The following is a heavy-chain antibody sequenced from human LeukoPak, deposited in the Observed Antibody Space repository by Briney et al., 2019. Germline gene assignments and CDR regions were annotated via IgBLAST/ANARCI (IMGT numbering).Heavy chain of an antibody. CDR3: ARLESIAVAGRSAIFDY. CDR2: INHSGST. D-gene: IGHD6-19*01. J-gene: IGHJ4*02. CDR1: GGSFSGYY. Sequence: SETLSLTCAVYGGSFSGYYWSWIRQPPGKGLEWIGEINHSGSTNYNPSLKSRVTISVDTSKNQFSLKLSSVTAADTAVYYCARLESIAVAGRSAIFDYWGQGTLVTVSS. V-gene: IGHV4-34*01.